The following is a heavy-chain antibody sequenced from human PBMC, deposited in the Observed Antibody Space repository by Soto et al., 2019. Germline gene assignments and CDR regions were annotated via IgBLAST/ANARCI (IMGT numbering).Heavy chain of an antibody. Sequence: EVQLVESGGGLIQPGGSLTLSCAASGFTFSDYWMYWVRQAPGKGLDWVSRIKNDGTGTMYEDSVKGRLSISRDNAKNTLYLQMNSLRVEDTAVYYCVRGDGDYHDGNGYLGRHWGQGTLVTVSS. CDR2: IKNDGTGT. CDR3: VRGDGDYHDGNGYLGRH. D-gene: IGHD5-18*01. J-gene: IGHJ4*02. V-gene: IGHV3-74*03. CDR1: GFTFSDYW.